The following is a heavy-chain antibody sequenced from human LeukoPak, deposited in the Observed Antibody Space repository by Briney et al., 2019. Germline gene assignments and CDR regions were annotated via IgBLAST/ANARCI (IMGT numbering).Heavy chain of an antibody. J-gene: IGHJ5*02. D-gene: IGHD6-6*01. CDR2: IYSSGST. Sequence: SETLSLTCTVSGASISGYYWSWIRQPPGKGLEWLGYIYSSGSTNYNPSLKSRVTISVDTSKNQFSLKLSSVTAADTAVYYCARLYSSSSYGWFDPWGQGTLVTVSS. CDR1: GASISGYY. CDR3: ARLYSSSSYGWFDP. V-gene: IGHV4-59*01.